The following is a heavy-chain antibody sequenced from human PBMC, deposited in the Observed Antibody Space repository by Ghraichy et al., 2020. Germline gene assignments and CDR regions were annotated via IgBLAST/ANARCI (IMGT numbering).Heavy chain of an antibody. CDR1: GGSISSSNHY. J-gene: IGHJ5*02. Sequence: SQTLSLTCTVSGGSISSSNHYWGWIRQPPGQGLEWIGTMYYTGSTYYNPSLKSRVTISVDTSKNQFSLTLSSVTAADTAVNYCARDAGLVRGDPYTWWDPWGQRTLVTIAS. CDR3: ARDAGLVRGDPYTWWDP. CDR2: MYYTGST. V-gene: IGHV4-39*07. D-gene: IGHD3-10*01.